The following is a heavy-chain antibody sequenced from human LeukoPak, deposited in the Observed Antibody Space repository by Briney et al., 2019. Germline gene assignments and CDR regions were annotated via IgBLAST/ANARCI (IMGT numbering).Heavy chain of an antibody. Sequence: GGSLRLSCVASGITFSNAWMSWVRQAPRKGLEWVSVIYSGGTTYYADSVKGRFTISRDNSKNTLYLQMNSLRAEDTAVYYCARGITTRHHLDFWGQGTLVSVSS. CDR2: IYSGGTT. CDR1: GITFSNAW. CDR3: ARGITTRHHLDF. D-gene: IGHD3-22*01. J-gene: IGHJ4*02. V-gene: IGHV3-53*01.